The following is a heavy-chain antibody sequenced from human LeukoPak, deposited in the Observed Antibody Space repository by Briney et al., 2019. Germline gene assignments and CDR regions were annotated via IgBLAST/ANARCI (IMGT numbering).Heavy chain of an antibody. CDR1: GGSISSGNYY. V-gene: IGHV4-61*02. D-gene: IGHD3-10*01. CDR3: ARGAQGSGHWFDP. CDR2: IYTRGST. J-gene: IGHJ5*02. Sequence: SQTLSLTCTVSGGSISSGNYYWSWIRQPAGKGLEWIGRIYTRGSTNYNPSLKSRVTISVDMSKNQFSLKLSSVTAADTAVYYCARGAQGSGHWFDPWGRGTLVTVSS.